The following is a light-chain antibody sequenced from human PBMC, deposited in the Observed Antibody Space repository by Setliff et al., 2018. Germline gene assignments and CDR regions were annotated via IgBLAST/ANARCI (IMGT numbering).Light chain of an antibody. J-gene: IGLJ2*01. Sequence: QPVLTHSSSASASLGSSVKLTCTLSSGHSSYIIAWHQQQPGKAPRYLMKLEGSGSYNKGSGVPDRFSGSSSGADRYLTISNLQSEDEADYYCETWDSNTRVFGGGTKVTV. CDR1: SGHSSYI. CDR2: LEGSGSY. CDR3: ETWDSNTRV. V-gene: IGLV4-60*03.